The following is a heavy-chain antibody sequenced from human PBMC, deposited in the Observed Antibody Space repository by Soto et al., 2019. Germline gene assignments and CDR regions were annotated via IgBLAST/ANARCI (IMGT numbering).Heavy chain of an antibody. D-gene: IGHD4-4*01. CDR1: GGSVSSGSYY. Sequence: SETLSLTCTVSGGSVSSGSYYWSWIRQPPGKGLEWIGYIYYSGSTNYNPSLKSRVTISVDTSKNRFSLKLSSVTAADTAVYYCARVAVTTLWFDPWGQGTLVTVSS. CDR2: IYYSGST. CDR3: ARVAVTTLWFDP. V-gene: IGHV4-61*01. J-gene: IGHJ5*02.